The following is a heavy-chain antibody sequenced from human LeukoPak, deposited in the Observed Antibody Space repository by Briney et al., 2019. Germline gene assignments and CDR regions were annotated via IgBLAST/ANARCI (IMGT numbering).Heavy chain of an antibody. D-gene: IGHD2-21*02. Sequence: PSETLSLTCSVSGGALNSHYWSWIRQSPGKGLEWIAYIHYSGRTDYSPSLKSRVAISLDTSKTQVSLTMISVTAADSAVYYGATLRGSATAVFDSWGLGTRVTVSS. V-gene: IGHV4-59*08. CDR3: ATLRGSATAVFDS. CDR2: IHYSGRT. J-gene: IGHJ4*02. CDR1: GGALNSHY.